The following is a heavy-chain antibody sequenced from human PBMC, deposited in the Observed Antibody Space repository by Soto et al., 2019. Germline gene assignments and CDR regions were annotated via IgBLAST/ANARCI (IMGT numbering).Heavy chain of an antibody. J-gene: IGHJ5*02. CDR2: INPSGGSS. Sequence: ASVKVSCKASGYTFSAYYMHWVRLAPGQGLEWMGVINPSGGSSTFAQKFQDRLMMTRDTSTDTVYMELSGLTSEDTAVYYCARTAPRGRSWYYDWFDTWGQGTSVTVSS. V-gene: IGHV1-46*01. D-gene: IGHD6-13*01. CDR1: GYTFSAYY. CDR3: ARTAPRGRSWYYDWFDT.